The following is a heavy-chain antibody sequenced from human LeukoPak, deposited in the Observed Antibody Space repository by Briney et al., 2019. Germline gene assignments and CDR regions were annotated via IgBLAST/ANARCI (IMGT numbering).Heavy chain of an antibody. Sequence: ASVKVSCKASGGTFSSYAISWVRQAPGQGLEWMGGITPIFGTANYAQKFQRRVTITADESTSTAYMELSSLRSEDTAVYYCARAFQWLDAFDIWGQGTMVTVSS. CDR1: GGTFSSYA. CDR3: ARAFQWLDAFDI. J-gene: IGHJ3*02. V-gene: IGHV1-69*13. CDR2: ITPIFGTA. D-gene: IGHD6-19*01.